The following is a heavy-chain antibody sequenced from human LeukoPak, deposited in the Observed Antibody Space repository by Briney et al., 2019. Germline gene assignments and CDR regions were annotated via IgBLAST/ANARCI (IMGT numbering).Heavy chain of an antibody. CDR3: AKAPRGMDV. J-gene: IGHJ6*02. CDR1: GFTFSSYG. CDR2: ISYDGSNK. Sequence: GGSLRLSCAASGFTFSSYGMHWVRQAPGKGLEWVAVISYDGSNKYYADSVKGRFTISRDNSKNTLYLQMNSLRAEDTAVYYCAKAPRGMDVWGQGTTVTVS. V-gene: IGHV3-30*18.